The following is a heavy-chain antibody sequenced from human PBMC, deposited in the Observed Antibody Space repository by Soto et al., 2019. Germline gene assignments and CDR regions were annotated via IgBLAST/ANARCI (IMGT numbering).Heavy chain of an antibody. CDR2: ISYDGSNK. D-gene: IGHD1-26*01. CDR3: AKGFSGSYTRVLIGFDY. V-gene: IGHV3-30*18. Sequence: GGSLRLSCAASGFTFSSYGMHWVRQAPGKGLEWVAVISYDGSNKYYADSVKGRFTISRDNSKNTLYLQMNSLRAEDTAVYYCAKGFSGSYTRVLIGFDYWGQGTLVTVSS. J-gene: IGHJ4*02. CDR1: GFTFSSYG.